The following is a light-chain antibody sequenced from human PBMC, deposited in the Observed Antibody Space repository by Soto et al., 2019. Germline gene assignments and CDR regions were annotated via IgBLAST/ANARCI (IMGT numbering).Light chain of an antibody. J-gene: IGKJ1*01. V-gene: IGKV1-5*01. CDR1: HNIERW. CDR2: DAS. CDR3: QQFAISTT. Sequence: DIQMTQSPSTLSASVGDRVTITCRASHNIERWMAWYQQKPGKAPSLLIFDASTLHSGVPSRFSGSGSGTDFTLTISSLQPDDFATYYCQQFAISTTFDQGTKVDIK.